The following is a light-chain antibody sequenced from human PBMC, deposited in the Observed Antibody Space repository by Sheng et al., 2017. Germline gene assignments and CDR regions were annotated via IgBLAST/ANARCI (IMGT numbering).Light chain of an antibody. V-gene: IGKV3-20*01. CDR3: QQSGSSPRT. CDR2: GAS. J-gene: IGKJ1*01. Sequence: EVVLTQSPGTLSLSPGDRATLFCRASESVTGNYLVWFQQKPGQSPRLLIYGASDRATGVPDRFSGSGSGTDFTLSINRLEPEDFAVYYCQQSGSSPRTFGQGTKVEIK. CDR1: ESVTGNY.